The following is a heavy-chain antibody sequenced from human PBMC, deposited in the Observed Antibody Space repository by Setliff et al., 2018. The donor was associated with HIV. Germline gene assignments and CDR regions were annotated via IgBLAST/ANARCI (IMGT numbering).Heavy chain of an antibody. D-gene: IGHD1-26*01. J-gene: IGHJ6*03. CDR1: GFTFDDYT. CDR3: AREGRVREVGETIQYYNYMDV. CDR2: VKQDGSDK. Sequence: PGGSLRLSCAASGFTFDDYTMHWVRQAPGKGLEWVANVKQDGSDKYYVDSVKGRFTISRDNAKNSLSLQMISLRAEDTAVYYCAREGRVREVGETIQYYNYMDVWGKGTTVTVSS. V-gene: IGHV3-7*01.